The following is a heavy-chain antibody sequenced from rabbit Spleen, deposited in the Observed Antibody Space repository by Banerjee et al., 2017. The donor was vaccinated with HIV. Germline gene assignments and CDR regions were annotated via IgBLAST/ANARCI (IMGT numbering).Heavy chain of an antibody. CDR2: IDTGSSGFT. Sequence: QSLEESGGDLVKPGASLTLTCIASGVSFSGDSYMCWVRQAPGKGLEWIACIDTGSSGFTYFASWAKGRFTSSKTSSTTVTLQMTSLTAADTATYFCARDTSSSFSSYGMDLWGPGTLFTVS. V-gene: IGHV1S40*01. CDR1: GVSFSGDSY. CDR3: ARDTSSSFSSYGMDL. D-gene: IGHD1-1*01. J-gene: IGHJ6*01.